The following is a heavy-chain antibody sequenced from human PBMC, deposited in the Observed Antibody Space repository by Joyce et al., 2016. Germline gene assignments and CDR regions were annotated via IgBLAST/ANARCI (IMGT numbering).Heavy chain of an antibody. CDR2: VNTSGAT. CDR3: ARSQWLAPLMY. J-gene: IGHJ4*02. CDR1: GGPFRGFL. Sequence: QVQLQQWGAGLLKPSETLSLTCGVNGGPFRGFLWTWVRQPPGEGLQWIGDVNTSGATNCNPSLKSRVTISVDTSKNQFSLTLTSITAADAAMYYCARSQWLAPLMYWGQGSLVAVSS. V-gene: IGHV4-34*02. D-gene: IGHD6-19*01.